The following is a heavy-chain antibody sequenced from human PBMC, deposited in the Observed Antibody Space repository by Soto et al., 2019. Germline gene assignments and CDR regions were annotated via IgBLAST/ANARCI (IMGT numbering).Heavy chain of an antibody. CDR2: ISSSSSCM. D-gene: IGHD2-15*01. Sequence: GGSLRLSCAASGFTFSSYSMNWVRQAPGKGLEWVSSISSSSSCMYYADSVKGRFTISRDNAENSLYLQMNSLRAEDTAVYYCAREYCSGGSCRPPGYWGQGTLVTVSS. CDR3: AREYCSGGSCRPPGY. V-gene: IGHV3-21*01. CDR1: GFTFSSYS. J-gene: IGHJ4*02.